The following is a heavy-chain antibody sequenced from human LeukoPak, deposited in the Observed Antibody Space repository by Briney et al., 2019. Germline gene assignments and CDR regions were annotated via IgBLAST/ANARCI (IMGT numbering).Heavy chain of an antibody. V-gene: IGHV1-46*01. Sequence: GASVKVSCKAFGYTFTSNYMHWVRQAHGQGPEWMGVTSPSGGATTYAQKFQGRVTLTRDMSTSTDYLELSSLRSEDTAVYYCARDSSHYDFWSGYAPHFDYWGQGTLVTVSS. CDR2: TSPSGGAT. CDR3: ARDSSHYDFWSGYAPHFDY. J-gene: IGHJ4*02. D-gene: IGHD3-3*01. CDR1: GYTFTSNY.